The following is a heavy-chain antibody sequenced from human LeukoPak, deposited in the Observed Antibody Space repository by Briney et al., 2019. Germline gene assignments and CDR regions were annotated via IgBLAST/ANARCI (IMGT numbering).Heavy chain of an antibody. CDR2: MNPNSGNT. CDR3: ARGPLVRLPSSFDP. CDR1: GYTFTSYD. Sequence: ASVKVSCKASGYTFTSYDINWVRQATGQGLEWMGWMNPNSGNTGSAQRFQGRITMTRDTSISTAYMELSSLRSEDTAVYHCARGPLVRLPSSFDPWGQGTLVTVSS. D-gene: IGHD3-16*02. V-gene: IGHV1-8*01. J-gene: IGHJ5*02.